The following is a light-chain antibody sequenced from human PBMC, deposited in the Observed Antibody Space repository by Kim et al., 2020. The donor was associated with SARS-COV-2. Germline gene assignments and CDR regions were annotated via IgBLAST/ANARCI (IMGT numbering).Light chain of an antibody. J-gene: IGKJ2*01. Sequence: EPATSSCRSSQSLLHRNGYNYWDWYLQKPGQSPQLLIYLGSNRASGVPDRFSGSASGTDFTLKISRVEAEDVGIYYCMQALQTPPTFGQGTKLEI. V-gene: IGKV2-28*01. CDR3: MQALQTPPT. CDR2: LGS. CDR1: QSLLHRNGYNY.